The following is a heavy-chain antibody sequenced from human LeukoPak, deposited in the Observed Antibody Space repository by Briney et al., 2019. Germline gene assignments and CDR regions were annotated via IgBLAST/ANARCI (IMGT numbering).Heavy chain of an antibody. V-gene: IGHV4-34*01. CDR2: INHSGST. D-gene: IGHD2-15*01. Sequence: SATLSLTCAVYGGSFSGYYWSWIRQPPGKGLEWIGGINHSGSTNYNPSLKSRVTISVDTSKNQFSLKLSSVTAADTAVYYCARTPNVVNFDYWGQGTLVTVSS. CDR3: ARTPNVVNFDY. J-gene: IGHJ4*02. CDR1: GGSFSGYY.